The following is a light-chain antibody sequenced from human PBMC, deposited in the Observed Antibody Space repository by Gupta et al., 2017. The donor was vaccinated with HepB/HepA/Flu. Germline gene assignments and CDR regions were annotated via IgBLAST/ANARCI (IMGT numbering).Light chain of an antibody. Sequence: DIVMTQSSLSLPVTPGEAASISCRSSQSLLLHSDGYNYVEWYLQKPGQSPHLLIYLASSRASGVPDRFSGSGSGKDFTLKISRVEAEDVGVYYCRQDLQTPYTFGQGTKLEIK. CDR3: RQDLQTPYT. CDR2: LAS. V-gene: IGKV2-28*01. CDR1: QSLLLHSDGYNY. J-gene: IGKJ2*01.